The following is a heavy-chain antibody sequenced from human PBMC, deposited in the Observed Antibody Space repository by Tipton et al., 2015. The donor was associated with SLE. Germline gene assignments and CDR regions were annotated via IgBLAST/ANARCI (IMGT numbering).Heavy chain of an antibody. D-gene: IGHD3-10*01. CDR1: GFSFSNYA. J-gene: IGHJ5*01. V-gene: IGHV3-23*03. CDR3: AREAVRGVMDWFDP. CDR2: IYSGDGRR. Sequence: SLRLSCAASGFSFSNYAMSWVRQTPGKGLQWVSAIYSGDGRRYYADSVMGRFTISSDDSKNTVYLQMNSLRAEDTAVYYCAREAVRGVMDWFDPWGQGTLVTVSS.